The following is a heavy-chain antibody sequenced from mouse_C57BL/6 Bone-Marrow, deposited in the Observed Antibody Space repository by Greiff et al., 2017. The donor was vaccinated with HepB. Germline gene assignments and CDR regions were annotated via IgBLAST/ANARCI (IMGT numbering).Heavy chain of an antibody. D-gene: IGHD2-4*01. J-gene: IGHJ2*01. CDR1: GYTFTSYW. CDR3: TRRGIYDYALYY. Sequence: QVQLQQPGAELVKPGASVKLSCKASGYTFTSYWMHWVKQRPGQGLEWIGMIHPNSGSTNYNEKFKSKATLTVDKSSSTAYMQLSSLTSEDSEVYYCTRRGIYDYALYYWGQGTTLTVSS. V-gene: IGHV1-64*01. CDR2: IHPNSGST.